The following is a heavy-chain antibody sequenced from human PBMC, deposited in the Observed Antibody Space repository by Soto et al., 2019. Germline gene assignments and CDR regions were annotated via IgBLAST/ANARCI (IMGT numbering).Heavy chain of an antibody. D-gene: IGHD6-19*01. V-gene: IGHV4-31*03. J-gene: IGHJ6*02. CDR2: IYYTGST. CDR3: ASSPVTGIYYAMDV. Sequence: TLSLTCTVSGGSISSGGYYWSWIRQHPGKGLEWIGNIYYTGSTHYDPSLKSRITISLDTSKNQISLKLSSVTAADTAVYYCASSPVTGIYYAMDVWGQGTTVTVSS. CDR1: GGSISSGGYY.